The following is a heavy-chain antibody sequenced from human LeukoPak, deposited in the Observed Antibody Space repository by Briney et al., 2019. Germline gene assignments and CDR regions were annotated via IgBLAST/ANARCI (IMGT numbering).Heavy chain of an antibody. D-gene: IGHD3-22*01. CDR1: GGSISSGGYS. CDR3: ASKAPSGDSSGYHAFDI. V-gene: IGHV4-30-2*01. CDR2: IYHSGNT. Sequence: SQTLSLTCAVSGGSISSGGYSWSWIRQPPGKGLEWIGYIYHSGNTYYNPSLKSRVTISVDTSKNQFSLKLSSVTAADTAVYYCASKAPSGDSSGYHAFDIWGQGTMVTVSS. J-gene: IGHJ3*02.